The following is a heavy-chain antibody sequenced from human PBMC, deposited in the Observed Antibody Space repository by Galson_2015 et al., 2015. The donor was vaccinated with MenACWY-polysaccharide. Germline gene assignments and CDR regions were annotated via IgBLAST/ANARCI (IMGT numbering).Heavy chain of an antibody. D-gene: IGHD2-15*01. CDR2: IYHSGST. J-gene: IGHJ3*02. V-gene: IGHV4-4*02. CDR1: GGSISSYNW. Sequence: ETLSLTCAVSGGSISSYNWWSWVRQPPGKGLEWIGEIYHSGSTNYNPSLKSRVTISIDKSKNQFSLKLNSVTAADTAVYYCARDQGSVGYAGFDIWGQGTMVTVSS. CDR3: ARDQGSVGYAGFDI.